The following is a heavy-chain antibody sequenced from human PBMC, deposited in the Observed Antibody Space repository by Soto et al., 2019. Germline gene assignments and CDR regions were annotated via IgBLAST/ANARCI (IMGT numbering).Heavy chain of an antibody. V-gene: IGHV4-59*02. D-gene: IGHD3-3*01. Sequence: SETLSLTCTVSGGSVTGFYWSWIRQPPGKRLEWIGYIFHSGSSNYNPSLKSRVTISVDTSKSQVSLRLTSVTAADTAVYYCARAPRLGVAHIDYWGRGTLVTVSS. J-gene: IGHJ4*02. CDR2: IFHSGSS. CDR1: GGSVTGFY. CDR3: ARAPRLGVAHIDY.